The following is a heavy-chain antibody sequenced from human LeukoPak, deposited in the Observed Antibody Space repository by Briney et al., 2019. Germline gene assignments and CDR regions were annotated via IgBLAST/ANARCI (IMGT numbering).Heavy chain of an antibody. CDR1: GFTFSSYA. CDR3: AKEGGMATTVWVIDY. D-gene: IGHD5-24*01. Sequence: GGSLRLSCAASGFTFSSYAVSWVRQAPGKGLEWVSAISGSGGSTYYADSVKGRFTISRDISKNTLYLQMNSLRAEDTAVYYCAKEGGMATTVWVIDYWGQGTLVTVSS. CDR2: ISGSGGST. V-gene: IGHV3-23*01. J-gene: IGHJ4*02.